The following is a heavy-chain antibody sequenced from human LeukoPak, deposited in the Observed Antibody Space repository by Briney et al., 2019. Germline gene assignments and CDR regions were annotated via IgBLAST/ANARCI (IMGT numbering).Heavy chain of an antibody. CDR2: ISSSGSTI. Sequence: GGSLRLSCAASGFTFSSYEMNWVRQAPGKGLEWVSYISSSGSTIYYADSVKGRFTISRDNAKNTLYLQMNSLRAEDTAVYYCARSLVVGATYPYHWGQGTLVTVSS. V-gene: IGHV3-48*03. J-gene: IGHJ5*02. D-gene: IGHD1-26*01. CDR3: ARSLVVGATYPYH. CDR1: GFTFSSYE.